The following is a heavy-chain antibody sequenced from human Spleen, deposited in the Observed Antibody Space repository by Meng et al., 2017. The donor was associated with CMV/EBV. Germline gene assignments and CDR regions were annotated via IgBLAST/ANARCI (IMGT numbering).Heavy chain of an antibody. D-gene: IGHD5-24*01. Sequence: SRHTFTTYNIHWVRQAPGQGLEWMGWISAYNGKTYYAQKLQGRVTMTTDTSTSTAYMELRSLRSDDTAVYYCAREVMATGGTSSVDYWGQGTLVTVSS. CDR1: RHTFTTYN. V-gene: IGHV1-18*04. CDR2: ISAYNGKT. J-gene: IGHJ4*02. CDR3: AREVMATGGTSSVDY.